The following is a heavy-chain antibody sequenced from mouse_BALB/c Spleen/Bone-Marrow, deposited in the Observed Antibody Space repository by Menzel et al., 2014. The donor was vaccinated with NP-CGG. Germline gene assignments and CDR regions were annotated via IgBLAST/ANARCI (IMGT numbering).Heavy chain of an antibody. V-gene: IGHV2-9*02. CDR1: GFSLISYG. D-gene: IGHD2-4*01. CDR2: IWPGGST. CDR3: ATDVYYDSDVGAMDY. Sequence: QVQLQQSGPGLEESSQSLSISCTVSGFSLISYGVHWIRQRPGKGLEWLGVIWPGGSTNYNSALMSRLSISKDNSKSQVFLKMNSLQSDDTAMYYCATDVYYDSDVGAMDYWGQGTSVTVSS. J-gene: IGHJ4*01.